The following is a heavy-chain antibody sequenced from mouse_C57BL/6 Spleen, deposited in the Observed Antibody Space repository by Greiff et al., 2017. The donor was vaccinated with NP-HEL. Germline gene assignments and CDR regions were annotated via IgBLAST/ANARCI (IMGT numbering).Heavy chain of an antibody. CDR3: ARNGDYGDY. V-gene: IGHV1-82*01. CDR2: IYPGDGDT. D-gene: IGHD2-13*01. CDR1: GYAFSSSW. J-gene: IGHJ2*01. Sequence: QVQLQQSGPELVKPGASVKISCKASGYAFSSSWMNWVKQRPGKGLEWIGRIYPGDGDTNYNGKFKGKATLTADKSSSTAYMQLSSLTSEDSAVYFCARNGDYGDYWGQGTTLTVSS.